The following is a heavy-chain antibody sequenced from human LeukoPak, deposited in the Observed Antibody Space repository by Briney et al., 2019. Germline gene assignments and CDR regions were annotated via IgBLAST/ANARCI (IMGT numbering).Heavy chain of an antibody. V-gene: IGHV4-28*01. D-gene: IGHD3-10*01. CDR2: IYYSGST. Sequence: PSDTLSLTCAVSGYSISSSNWWGWIRQPPGKGLEWIGYIYYSGSTYYNPSLKSRVTMSVDTSKNQFSLKLSSVTAADTAVYYCARQGSYYFTLYYFDYWGQGTLVTVSS. CDR1: GYSISSSNW. J-gene: IGHJ4*02. CDR3: ARQGSYYFTLYYFDY.